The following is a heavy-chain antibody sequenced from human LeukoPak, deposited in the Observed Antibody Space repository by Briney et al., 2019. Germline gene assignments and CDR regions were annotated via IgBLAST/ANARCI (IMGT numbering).Heavy chain of an antibody. CDR3: TSAFPVTGSDVFDV. V-gene: IGHV3-7*01. Sequence: GGSLRLSCAASGFTVSSNYMSWVRQALGKGLEWVANINEDGGGKHYVDSVKGRFTISRDNARNSLFLQMNSLRVEDTAVYYCTSAFPVTGSDVFDVWGQGTMVTVSS. CDR1: GFTVSSNY. D-gene: IGHD6-19*01. CDR2: INEDGGGK. J-gene: IGHJ3*01.